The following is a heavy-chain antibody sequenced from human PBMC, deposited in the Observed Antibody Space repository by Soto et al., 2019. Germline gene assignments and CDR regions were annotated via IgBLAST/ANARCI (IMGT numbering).Heavy chain of an antibody. CDR2: ISGSGGGA. J-gene: IGHJ3*02. D-gene: IGHD6-6*01. Sequence: EVQLLESGGGLVQPGGTLRISCAASGFTFSSYAMSWVRQAPGKGLEWVSAISGSGGGAYYSDSVKGRFTISRDNSKNTLYLQMNSLRADDTAVYYCAKRGGLAARNAFVIWGQGRLVTVSS. V-gene: IGHV3-23*01. CDR1: GFTFSSYA. CDR3: AKRGGLAARNAFVI.